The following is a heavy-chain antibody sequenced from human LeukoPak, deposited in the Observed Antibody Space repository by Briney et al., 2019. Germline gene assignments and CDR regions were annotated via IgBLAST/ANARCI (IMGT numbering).Heavy chain of an antibody. D-gene: IGHD6-19*01. CDR2: IRPDGDRT. J-gene: IGHJ4*02. CDR1: GFTFSTYA. CDR3: AREQSGTRGWYTIDY. Sequence: GGSLRLSCAASGFTFSTYAITWVRQGPGKGLEWVSAIRPDGDRTYYTDSVRGRFTISRDNSRDTVYLQVNSLRVEDTAVYYCAREQSGTRGWYTIDYWGQGTLVTVSS. V-gene: IGHV3-23*01.